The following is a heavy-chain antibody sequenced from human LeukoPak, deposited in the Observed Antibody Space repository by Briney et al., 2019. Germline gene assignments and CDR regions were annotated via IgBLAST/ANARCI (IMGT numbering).Heavy chain of an antibody. CDR1: GFTFSSYA. D-gene: IGHD3-10*02. Sequence: GGSLRLSCAASGFTFSSYAMHWVRQAPGKGLEWVAVISYDGSNKYYADSVKGRFTISRDNSKNTLYLQMNSLRAEDTAVYYCTTSVQGYFDYWGQGTLVTVSS. J-gene: IGHJ4*02. CDR2: ISYDGSNK. V-gene: IGHV3-30-3*01. CDR3: TTSVQGYFDY.